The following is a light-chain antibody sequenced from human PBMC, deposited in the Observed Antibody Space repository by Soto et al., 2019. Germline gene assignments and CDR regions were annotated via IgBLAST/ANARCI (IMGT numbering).Light chain of an antibody. V-gene: IGKV3-11*01. CDR1: QTVGVR. Sequence: EIVLTRSEARLASSPVTRASSSCKASQTVGVRLAWYQHKPGQAPRLIIYEASNRAAGIPARFSGSGSGTDFTLTITSLQPEDFAFYYCHQRQRWPLTFGGGTKVDIK. J-gene: IGKJ4*02. CDR3: HQRQRWPLT. CDR2: EAS.